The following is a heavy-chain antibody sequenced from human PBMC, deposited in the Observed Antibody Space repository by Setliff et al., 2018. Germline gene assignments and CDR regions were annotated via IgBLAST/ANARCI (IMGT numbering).Heavy chain of an antibody. CDR2: ISSHSNTI. V-gene: IGHV3-48*01. D-gene: IGHD1-1*01. J-gene: IGHJ4*02. Sequence: PGGSLRLSCAASGFTFDIYSMSWVRQAPGKGLEWVSYISSHSNTIWYADSVNGRFTVSRDNSRNTLYLQMNSLRAEDTAIYYCAKDRTGSYKYFFDQWGQGTQVTVSS. CDR3: AKDRTGSYKYFFDQ. CDR1: GFTFDIYS.